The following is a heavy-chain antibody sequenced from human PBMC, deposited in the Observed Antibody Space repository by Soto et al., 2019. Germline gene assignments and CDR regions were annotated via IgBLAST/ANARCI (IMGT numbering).Heavy chain of an antibody. CDR2: INAGNGNT. Sequence: QVQLVQSGAEEKKPGASVKVSCKASGYTFTSYAMHWVRQAPGQRLEWMGWINAGNGNTKYSRKFQGRVTITRDTSASTAYMELISLRSEDTALYYCARRIVVVTALDYWGQGTLVTVSS. CDR1: GYTFTSYA. D-gene: IGHD2-21*02. CDR3: ARRIVVVTALDY. J-gene: IGHJ4*02. V-gene: IGHV1-3*05.